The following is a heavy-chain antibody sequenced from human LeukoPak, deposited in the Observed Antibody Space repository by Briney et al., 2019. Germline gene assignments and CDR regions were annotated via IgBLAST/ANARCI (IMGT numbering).Heavy chain of an antibody. V-gene: IGHV3-21*04. CDR1: GFTFSSYS. CDR2: ISSSSSYI. Sequence: GGSLRLSCAASGFTFSSYSMNWVRQAPGKGLEWVSSISSSSSYIYYADSVKGRFTISRDNSKNTLYLQMNSLRAEDTAIYYCAKDSHGSSDYYFDYWGQGTLVTVSS. CDR3: AKDSHGSSDYYFDY. D-gene: IGHD3-10*01. J-gene: IGHJ4*02.